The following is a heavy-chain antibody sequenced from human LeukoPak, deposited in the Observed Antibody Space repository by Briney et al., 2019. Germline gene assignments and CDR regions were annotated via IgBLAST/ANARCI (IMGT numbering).Heavy chain of an antibody. CDR1: GGSISSGSYY. D-gene: IGHD6-13*01. J-gene: IGHJ4*02. CDR3: AREVAAAGIDY. CDR2: IYPSGST. Sequence: SETLSLTCTVSGGSISSGSYYWSWIRQPAGKGLEWIGRIYPSGSTNYNPSLKSRVTISVDTSKNQFSLKLSSVTAADTAVYYCAREVAAAGIDYWGQGTLVTVSS. V-gene: IGHV4-61*02.